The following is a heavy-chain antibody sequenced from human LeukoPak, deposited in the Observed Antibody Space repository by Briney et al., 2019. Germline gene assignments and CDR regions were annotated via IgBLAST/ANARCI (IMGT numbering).Heavy chain of an antibody. CDR3: ARARIGDSSGYYG. Sequence: ASVKVPCKASGYTFTSYGISWVRQAPGQGLEWMGWISAYNGNTNYAQKLQGRVTMTTDASTSTAYMELRSLRSDDTAVYYCARARIGDSSGYYGWGQGTLVTVSS. CDR2: ISAYNGNT. V-gene: IGHV1-18*01. J-gene: IGHJ4*02. D-gene: IGHD3-22*01. CDR1: GYTFTSYG.